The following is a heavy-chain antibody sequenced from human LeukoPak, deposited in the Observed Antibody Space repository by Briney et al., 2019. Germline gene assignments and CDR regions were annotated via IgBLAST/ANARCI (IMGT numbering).Heavy chain of an antibody. Sequence: PSETLSLTCTVSGGSISSYYWSWIRQPPGTGLEWIGYIYYSGSTNYNPSLKSRVTISVDTSKNQFSLKLSSVTAADTAVYYCARTYYDFWRGPNWFDPWGQGTLVTVSS. J-gene: IGHJ5*02. CDR3: ARTYYDFWRGPNWFDP. D-gene: IGHD3-3*01. CDR1: GGSISSYY. V-gene: IGHV4-59*01. CDR2: IYYSGST.